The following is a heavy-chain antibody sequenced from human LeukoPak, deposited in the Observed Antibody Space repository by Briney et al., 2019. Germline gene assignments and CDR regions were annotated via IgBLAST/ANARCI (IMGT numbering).Heavy chain of an antibody. CDR3: AKAPVGWLRPLDY. CDR1: GFTFSRFA. CDR2: ISGSGGSA. J-gene: IGHJ4*02. V-gene: IGHV3-23*01. D-gene: IGHD5-12*01. Sequence: GGSLRLSCAVSGFTFSRFAMNWVRQAPGQGLEWISIISGSGGSAYYADSVKGRFIISRDNFKNTVNLEMSSLRAEDAAVYYCAKAPVGWLRPLDYWGQGTLVTVSS.